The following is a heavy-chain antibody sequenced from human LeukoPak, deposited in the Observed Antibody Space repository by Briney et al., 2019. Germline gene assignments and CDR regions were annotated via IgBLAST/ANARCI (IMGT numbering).Heavy chain of an antibody. CDR1: GFTFSSYA. Sequence: GGSLRLSCAASGFTFSSYAMSWVRQAPGKGLEWVGFIRSKAYGGTTEYAASVKGRFTISRDDSKSIAYLQMNSLKTEDTAVYYCTRDFVVVPAAIDLFDYWGQGTLVTVSS. J-gene: IGHJ4*02. D-gene: IGHD2-2*01. V-gene: IGHV3-49*04. CDR2: IRSKAYGGTT. CDR3: TRDFVVVPAAIDLFDY.